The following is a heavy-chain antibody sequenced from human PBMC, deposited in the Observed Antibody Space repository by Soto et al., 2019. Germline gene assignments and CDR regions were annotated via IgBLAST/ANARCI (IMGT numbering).Heavy chain of an antibody. D-gene: IGHD5-18*01. CDR1: GFTFSSYA. J-gene: IGHJ5*02. CDR2: ISGSGGST. Sequence: EVQLLESGGGLVQPGGSLRLSCAASGFTFSSYAMSWVRQAPGKGLEWVSAISGSGGSTYYADSVKGRFTISRDNSKNTLYLQMNSLRAEDTAVYYCAKDPVPGYSYGYPPNWFDPWGQGTLVTVSS. V-gene: IGHV3-23*01. CDR3: AKDPVPGYSYGYPPNWFDP.